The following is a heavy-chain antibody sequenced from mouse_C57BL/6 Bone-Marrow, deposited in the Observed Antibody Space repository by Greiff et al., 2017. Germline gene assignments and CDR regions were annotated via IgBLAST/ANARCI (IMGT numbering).Heavy chain of an antibody. CDR1: GYTFTDYN. V-gene: IGHV1-18*01. Sequence: LVEPGASVKIPCKASGYTFTDYNMDWVKQSHGKSLEWIGDINPNNGGTIYNQKFKGKATLTVDKSSSTAYMELRSLTSEDTAVYYCAREDGYYLDYWGQGTTLTVSS. D-gene: IGHD2-3*01. CDR3: AREDGYYLDY. J-gene: IGHJ2*01. CDR2: INPNNGGT.